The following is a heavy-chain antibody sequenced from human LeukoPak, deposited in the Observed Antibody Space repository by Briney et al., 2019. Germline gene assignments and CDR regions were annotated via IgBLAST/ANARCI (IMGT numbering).Heavy chain of an antibody. D-gene: IGHD6-19*01. CDR1: GYTFTSYD. V-gene: IGHV1-8*01. J-gene: IGHJ3*02. CDR2: MNPNSGNT. CDR3: AREGGIAVAGDAFDI. Sequence: ASVTVSCKASGYTFTSYDINWVRQATGQGLEWMGWMNPNSGNTGYAQKFQGRVTMTRNTSISTAYMELSSLRSEDTAVYYCAREGGIAVAGDAFDIWGQGTMVTVSS.